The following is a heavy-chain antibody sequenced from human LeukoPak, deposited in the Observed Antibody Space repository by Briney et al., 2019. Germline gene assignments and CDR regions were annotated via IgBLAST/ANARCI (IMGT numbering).Heavy chain of an antibody. Sequence: SETLSLTCTVSGGSISISNYYWGWIRQPPGKGLEWIGAIYYSGSANYNPSLKSRVTLSVDTSKHQFSLKLSSVTAADTAVYYCARGSLAAAEGSHRFDPWGQGTLVTVSS. CDR3: ARGSLAAAEGSHRFDP. D-gene: IGHD6-13*01. J-gene: IGHJ5*02. CDR1: GGSISISNYY. CDR2: IYYSGSA. V-gene: IGHV4-39*07.